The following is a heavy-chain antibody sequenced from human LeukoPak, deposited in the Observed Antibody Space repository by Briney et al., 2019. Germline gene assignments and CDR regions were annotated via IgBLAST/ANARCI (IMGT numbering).Heavy chain of an antibody. J-gene: IGHJ3*02. CDR3: VRGPRYYDDSGFHYGVFDI. D-gene: IGHD3-16*01. CDR1: GFTFSSYA. Sequence: GGSLRLSCAASGFTFSSYAMHWVRQTPDKGLEWVAVMSYDGSNKYDADSVKGRFIISRDNSKNTLSLQMNSLTAGDTAVYYCVRGPRYYDDSGFHYGVFDIWGQGTVVTVSS. V-gene: IGHV3-30*04. CDR2: MSYDGSNK.